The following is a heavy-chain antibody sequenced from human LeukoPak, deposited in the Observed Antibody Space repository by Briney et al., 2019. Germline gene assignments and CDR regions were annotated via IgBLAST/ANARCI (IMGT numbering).Heavy chain of an antibody. CDR1: GFTFSSYA. CDR2: ISGSGGST. D-gene: IGHD2-21*02. Sequence: GGSLRLSCAASGFTFSSYAMSWVRRAPGKGLEWVSAISGSGGSTYYAGSVKGRFTISRDNSKNTLYLQMNSLRADDTAVYYCAKSHHVTAIDYWGQGTLVTVSS. CDR3: AKSHHVTAIDY. J-gene: IGHJ4*02. V-gene: IGHV3-23*01.